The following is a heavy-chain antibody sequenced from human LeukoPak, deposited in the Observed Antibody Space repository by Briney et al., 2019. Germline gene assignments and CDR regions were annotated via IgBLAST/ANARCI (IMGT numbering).Heavy chain of an antibody. D-gene: IGHD5-12*01. CDR1: GFTFSSYW. CDR2: IKQDGSEK. Sequence: PGGSLRLSCAASGFTFSSYWMSWVRQAPGKGLEWVANIKQDGSEKYYVDSVKGRFTISRDNAKNSLYLQMNSLRAEDTAVYYCARDWGPEWLSDAFDIWGQGTMVTVSS. CDR3: ARDWGPEWLSDAFDI. V-gene: IGHV3-7*01. J-gene: IGHJ3*02.